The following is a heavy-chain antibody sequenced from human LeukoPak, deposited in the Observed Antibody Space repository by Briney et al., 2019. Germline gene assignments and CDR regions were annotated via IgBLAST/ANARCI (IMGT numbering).Heavy chain of an antibody. D-gene: IGHD2-21*02. CDR2: VSGSGSVT. CDR3: VKDLDCSGGDCYFNWYDP. CDR1: GFTFRNYG. V-gene: IGHV3-23*01. J-gene: IGHJ5*02. Sequence: PGGSLRLPCAVSGFTFRNYGMTWVRQAPGKGLDWVASVSGSGSVTYYANSVKGHFTISRDNSKNTLFLQMDSLRADDTAVYYCVKDLDCSGGDCYFNWYDPWGQGTLVTVSS.